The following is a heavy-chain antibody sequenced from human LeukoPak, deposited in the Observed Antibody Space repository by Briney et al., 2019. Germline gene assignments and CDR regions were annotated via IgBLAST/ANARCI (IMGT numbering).Heavy chain of an antibody. Sequence: SQTLSLTCSVSGASVSSGNYFWTWIRQPTGKGLEWIGRLSTSGNTNYNPSLESRATISGDTSKNQFSLQLRSVTAADTAVYYCTRALCINGVCEWFDPWGQGTLVTVSS. J-gene: IGHJ5*02. CDR1: GASVSSGNYF. CDR3: TRALCINGVCEWFDP. CDR2: LSTSGNT. D-gene: IGHD2-8*01. V-gene: IGHV4-61*02.